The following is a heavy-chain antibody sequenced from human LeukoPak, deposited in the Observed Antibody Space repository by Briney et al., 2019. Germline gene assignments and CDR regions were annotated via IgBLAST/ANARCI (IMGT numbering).Heavy chain of an antibody. CDR2: IYYSGST. V-gene: IGHV4-59*08. CDR3: ASAPERLDAFDI. D-gene: IGHD1-1*01. J-gene: IGHJ3*02. CDR1: GGSISSYY. Sequence: SETLSLTCTVSGGSISSYYWSWIRQPPGKGLEWIGYIYYSGSTNYNPSLKSRVAISVDTSKNQFSLKLSSVTAADTAVYYCASAPERLDAFDIWGQGTMVTVSS.